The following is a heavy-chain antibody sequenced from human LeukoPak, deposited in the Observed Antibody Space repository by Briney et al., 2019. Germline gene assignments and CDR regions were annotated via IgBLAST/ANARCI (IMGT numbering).Heavy chain of an antibody. D-gene: IGHD2-8*02. V-gene: IGHV3-23*01. CDR2: LSGSGGRK. J-gene: IGHJ5*02. Sequence: PGGSLRLSCAASGFTFSSFAMSWVRQSPEKGLEWVSTLSGSGGRKSYADSVKGRFTISRDNTKNPLILQMDSLRAEHTAVYYCARDQVLTLTGSWFDLWGERTLVTVSS. CDR1: GFTFSSFA. CDR3: ARDQVLTLTGSWFDL.